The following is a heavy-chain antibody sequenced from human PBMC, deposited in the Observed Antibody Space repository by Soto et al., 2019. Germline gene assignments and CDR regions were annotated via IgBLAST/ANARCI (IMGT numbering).Heavy chain of an antibody. CDR2: LYGSGRGI. J-gene: IGHJ1*01. CDR1: GFTFSNYA. Sequence: GSLRLSCAASGFTFSNYAMIWIRQVPGKGLEWVSGLYGSGRGIHYADSVKGRFTISRDNSAYSVYLQMNNLRVEDTAVYYCAKDAVSFDGAWLAQVWGQGTVVAV. V-gene: IGHV3-23*01. CDR3: AKDAVSFDGAWLAQV. D-gene: IGHD3-9*01.